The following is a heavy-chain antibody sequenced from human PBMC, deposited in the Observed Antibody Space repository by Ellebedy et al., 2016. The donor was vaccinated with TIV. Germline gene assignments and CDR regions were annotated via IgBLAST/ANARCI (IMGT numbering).Heavy chain of an antibody. CDR3: ANGHCSGDTCYPGPKFFDY. J-gene: IGHJ4*02. Sequence: PGGSLRLSCAASGFTFRKYGMHWVRQAPGKGLEWVSFIWNDGTNKYYADSVKGRFTVSRDNSNNTLSLQLNNLRAEDTAVYYWANGHCSGDTCYPGPKFFDYWGPGALVTVSS. V-gene: IGHV3-30*02. D-gene: IGHD2-15*01. CDR1: GFTFRKYG. CDR2: IWNDGTNK.